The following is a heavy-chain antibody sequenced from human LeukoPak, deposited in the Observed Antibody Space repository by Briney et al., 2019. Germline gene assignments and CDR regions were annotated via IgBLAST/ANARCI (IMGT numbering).Heavy chain of an antibody. CDR1: GFTFDDYA. J-gene: IGHJ4*02. CDR2: ISWNSGSI. V-gene: IGHV3-9*01. D-gene: IGHD6-13*01. CDR3: AKGDSMASSLDY. Sequence: GGSLRLSCAASGFTFDDYAMHWVRQAPGKGLEWVSGISWNSGSIGYADSVKGRFTISRDNAKNSLYLQMHSLRAEDTALYYCAKGDSMASSLDYWGQGTLVTVSS.